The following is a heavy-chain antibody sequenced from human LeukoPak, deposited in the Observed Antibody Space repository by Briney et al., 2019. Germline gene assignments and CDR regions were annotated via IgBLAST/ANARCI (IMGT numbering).Heavy chain of an antibody. J-gene: IGHJ3*02. Sequence: SETLSLTCTVSGGSITSSDYYWDWIRQPTGKELEWIGNFYYSGITYYNPSLRSRVTISADTSKNQFSLKLSSVTAADTAVYYCASHHSGASPSDAFDIWGHGTMVTVSS. CDR1: GGSITSSDYY. D-gene: IGHD5-12*01. CDR3: ASHHSGASPSDAFDI. CDR2: FYYSGIT. V-gene: IGHV4-39*01.